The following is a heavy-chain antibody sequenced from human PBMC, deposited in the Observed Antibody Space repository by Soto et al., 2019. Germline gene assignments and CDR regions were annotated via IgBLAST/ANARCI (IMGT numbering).Heavy chain of an antibody. CDR1: GFTFSNYG. CDR3: AKDVVGYCTSGICYTRTSYYGMNV. CDR2: ISYDATSK. Sequence: QVQLVESGGGVVQPGGSLRLSCAASGFTFSNYGIHWVRQAPGKGLEWVAVISYDATSKTYADSVKGRFTISRDTSKKTLYLQMNSLRPEDTAVYYCAKDVVGYCTSGICYTRTSYYGMNVWGQGTMVAVSS. J-gene: IGHJ6*02. V-gene: IGHV3-30*18. D-gene: IGHD2-8*01.